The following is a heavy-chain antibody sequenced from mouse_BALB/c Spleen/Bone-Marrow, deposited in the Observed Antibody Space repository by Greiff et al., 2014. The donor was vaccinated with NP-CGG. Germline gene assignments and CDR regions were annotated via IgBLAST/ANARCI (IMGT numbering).Heavy chain of an antibody. CDR2: IDPETGGT. V-gene: IGHV1-15*01. CDR3: TRSLYGNYVMDF. J-gene: IGHJ4*01. D-gene: IGHD2-1*01. CDR1: GYTFTDYE. Sequence: VKLLESGAELVRPGASVALSCKASGYTFTDYEMHWVKQTPVHGLEWIGAIDPETGGTAYNQKFKGKATLTADKSSSTAYMELRSLTSEDSAVYYCTRSLYGNYVMDFRGQGTSVTVSS.